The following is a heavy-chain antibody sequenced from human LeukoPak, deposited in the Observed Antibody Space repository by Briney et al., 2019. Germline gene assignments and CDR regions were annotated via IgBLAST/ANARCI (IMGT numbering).Heavy chain of an antibody. J-gene: IGHJ5*02. CDR1: GFTFSSYW. CDR2: IKQDGSEK. Sequence: GGSLRLSCASSGFTFSSYWMSWVRQAPGKGLEWVANIKQDGSEKYYVDSVKGRFTISRDNAKNSLYLQMNSLRAEDTAVYYCARDDCSSISCYHNWFDPRGQGTLVTVSS. CDR3: ARDDCSSISCYHNWFDP. D-gene: IGHD2-2*01. V-gene: IGHV3-7*01.